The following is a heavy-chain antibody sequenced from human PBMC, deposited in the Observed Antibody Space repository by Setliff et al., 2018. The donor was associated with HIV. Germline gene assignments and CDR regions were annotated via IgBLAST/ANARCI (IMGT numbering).Heavy chain of an antibody. CDR3: ARMIVLSASSPPNAFDI. CDR2: INPNNGGT. Sequence: ASVKVSCKASGYTFTGYYMHWVRQAPGQGLEWMGWINPNNGGTNYAQKFQGRVTMTRDTSISTAYMELSRLRSDDTAVYYCARMIVLSASSPPNAFDIWGQGTMVTVSS. J-gene: IGHJ3*02. V-gene: IGHV1-2*02. CDR1: GYTFTGYY. D-gene: IGHD3-22*01.